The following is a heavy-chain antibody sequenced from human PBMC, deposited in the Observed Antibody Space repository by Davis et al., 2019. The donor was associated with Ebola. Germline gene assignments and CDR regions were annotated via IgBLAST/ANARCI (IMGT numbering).Heavy chain of an antibody. V-gene: IGHV3-9*01. D-gene: IGHD3/OR15-3a*01. CDR1: GFTFKDYA. J-gene: IGHJ6*02. CDR2: ISWNSGNI. Sequence: PGGSLRLSCAASGFTFKDYAMHWVRQAPGKGLEWVSGISWNSGNIGYADSVKGRFTISRDNAKNSLYLQMNSLRAEDTAVYYCARHFEGLVIPDPSGMDVWGQGTTVTVSS. CDR3: ARHFEGLVIPDPSGMDV.